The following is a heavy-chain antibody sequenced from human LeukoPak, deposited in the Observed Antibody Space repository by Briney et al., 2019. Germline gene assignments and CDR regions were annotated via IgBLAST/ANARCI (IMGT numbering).Heavy chain of an antibody. V-gene: IGHV3-20*01. D-gene: IGHD3-22*01. CDR1: GFTFDDYG. J-gene: IGHJ4*02. CDR3: ARVHYYYDSSGYYYRGFDY. Sequence: GGSLRLSCAASGFTFDDYGMSWVRQAPGKGLEWVSGINWNGGSTGYADSVKGRFTISRDNAKNSLYLQMNSLRAEDTALYDCARVHYYYDSSGYYYRGFDYWGQGTLVTVSS. CDR2: INWNGGST.